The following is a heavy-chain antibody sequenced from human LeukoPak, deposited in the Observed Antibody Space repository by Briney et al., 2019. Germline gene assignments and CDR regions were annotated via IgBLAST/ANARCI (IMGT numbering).Heavy chain of an antibody. J-gene: IGHJ6*02. Sequence: GESLKISCKGSGYSFTSYWIGWVRQMPGKGLEWMWIIYPGDSDTRYSPSFQGQVTISADKSISTAYLQWSSLKASDTAMYYCARLIAAAGYYYYGMDVWGQGTTVTVSS. CDR3: ARLIAAAGYYYYGMDV. V-gene: IGHV5-51*01. CDR2: IYPGDSDT. D-gene: IGHD6-13*01. CDR1: GYSFTSYW.